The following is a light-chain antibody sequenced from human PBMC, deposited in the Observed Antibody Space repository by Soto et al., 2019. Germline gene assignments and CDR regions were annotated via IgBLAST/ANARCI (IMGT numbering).Light chain of an antibody. CDR2: DTS. CDR1: QSVSSSY. J-gene: IGKJ5*01. V-gene: IGKV3D-20*01. Sequence: VVLTQSPATLSLSPGERGSLSWGSSQSVSSSYVAWYQHKPGLAPRLLIHDTSSRAIGIPDRLSGSKSGTNFTLTIRRMEPEDVGMYYCQQYGSSPITFGQGTRLEIK. CDR3: QQYGSSPIT.